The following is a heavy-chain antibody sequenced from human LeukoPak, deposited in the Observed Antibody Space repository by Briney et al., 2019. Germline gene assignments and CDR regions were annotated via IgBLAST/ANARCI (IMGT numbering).Heavy chain of an antibody. CDR1: GETLSGRY. CDR2: INHRGSA. V-gene: IGHV4-34*01. J-gene: IGHJ6*03. Sequence: SETLSLTCAVFGETLSGRYWTWIRQPPGKGLEWIGEINHRGSANYNPSFKSRVTISGDTSNQFSLPLASVTATDTAVYFCARGHPMPGRSVSRYYYNYYMDVWGNGTTVIVSS. CDR3: ARGHPMPGRSVSRYYYNYYMDV. D-gene: IGHD5/OR15-5a*01.